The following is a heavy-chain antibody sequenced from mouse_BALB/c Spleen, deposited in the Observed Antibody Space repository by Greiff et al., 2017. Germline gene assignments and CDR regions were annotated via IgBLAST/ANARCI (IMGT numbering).Heavy chain of an antibody. J-gene: IGHJ2*01. Sequence: EVQLVESGGGLVKPGGSLKLSCAASGFTFSSYAMSWVRQTPEKRLEWVASISSCGSTYYPDSVKGRFTISRDNARNILYLQMSSLRSEDTAMYYCARSGTTVALDYWGQGTTLTVSS. CDR1: GFTFSSYA. D-gene: IGHD1-1*01. CDR2: ISSCGST. V-gene: IGHV5-6-5*01. CDR3: ARSGTTVALDY.